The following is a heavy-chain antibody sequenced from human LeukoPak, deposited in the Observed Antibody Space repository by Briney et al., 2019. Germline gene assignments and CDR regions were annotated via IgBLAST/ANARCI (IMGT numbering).Heavy chain of an antibody. CDR1: GGSISSSSYY. J-gene: IGHJ6*03. Sequence: PSETLSLTCTVSGGSISSSSYYWGWIRQPPGKGLEWIGSIYYSGSTYYNPSLKSRVTISVDTSKNQFSLKLSSVTAADTAVYYCARAGYCSGGSCSHYYYYYYMDVWGKGTTVTVSS. CDR3: ARAGYCSGGSCSHYYYYYYMDV. CDR2: IYYSGST. D-gene: IGHD2-15*01. V-gene: IGHV4-39*07.